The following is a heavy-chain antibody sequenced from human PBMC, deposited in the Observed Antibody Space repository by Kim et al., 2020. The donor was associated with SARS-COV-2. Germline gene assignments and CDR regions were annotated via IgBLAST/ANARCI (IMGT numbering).Heavy chain of an antibody. Sequence: GGSLRLSCAASGFAFRDYAMSWVRQAPGKGLEWVSGINDRGGNTYYADSVKGRFTFSRDNSKNTLYLQLNSLRAEDTAIYYCARYHYGSEGGYYGMDVWGQGTTVTVSS. V-gene: IGHV3-23*01. D-gene: IGHD3-10*01. J-gene: IGHJ6*02. CDR1: GFAFRDYA. CDR3: ARYHYGSEGGYYGMDV. CDR2: INDRGGNT.